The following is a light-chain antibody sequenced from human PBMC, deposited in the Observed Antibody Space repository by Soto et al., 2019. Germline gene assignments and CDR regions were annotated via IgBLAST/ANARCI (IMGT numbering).Light chain of an antibody. Sequence: QSVLTQPSSASGSPGQSVTISCTGTSSDVGGYNYVSWYQQHPGKAPKVMIYEVSKRPSGVPDRFSGSKSGNTASLTVSGLQAEDEADYYCSSYGGRNNLLFGGGTKVTVL. CDR2: EVS. V-gene: IGLV2-8*01. CDR3: SSYGGRNNLL. CDR1: SSDVGGYNY. J-gene: IGLJ2*01.